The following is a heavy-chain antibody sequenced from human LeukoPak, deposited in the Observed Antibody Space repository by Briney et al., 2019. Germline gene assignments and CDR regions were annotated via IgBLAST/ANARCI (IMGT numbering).Heavy chain of an antibody. V-gene: IGHV1-2*02. CDR2: INPNSGGT. D-gene: IGHD6-25*01. J-gene: IGHJ5*02. CDR3: VRDSLADWFDP. Sequence: ASVKVSCKVSGYTFTGYYMHWVRQAPGQGLEWIGWINPNSGGTNYAQKFQGRVTMTRDTSISTAYMELSGLRSDDTAVYYCVRDSLADWFDPWGQGTLVTVSS. CDR1: GYTFTGYY.